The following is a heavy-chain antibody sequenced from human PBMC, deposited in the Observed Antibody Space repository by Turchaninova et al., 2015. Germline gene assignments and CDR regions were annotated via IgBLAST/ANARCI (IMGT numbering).Heavy chain of an antibody. V-gene: IGHV2-26*01. CDR2: IFSNDEK. CDR1: GFSLTNARMG. CDR3: ARTDNWGRDYYFDY. J-gene: IGHJ4*02. Sequence: QVTLKESGPVLVKPTETLTLTCSVSGFSLTNARMGVRWVRPPPRKALEWLAHIFSNDEKSYLTSLKSRLTISKDTSRTQVVLTMTNMDPVDTATYYCARTDNWGRDYYFDYWGQGTLVTVSS. D-gene: IGHD7-27*01.